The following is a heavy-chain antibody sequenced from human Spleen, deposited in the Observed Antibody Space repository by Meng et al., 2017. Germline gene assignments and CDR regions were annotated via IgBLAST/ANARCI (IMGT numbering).Heavy chain of an antibody. CDR1: GGSISSTNW. J-gene: IGHJ5*02. CDR2: IDHSGST. V-gene: IGHV4-4*02. CDR3: VRSSGWVRTGFDP. D-gene: IGHD6-19*01. Sequence: QVQLQESGPGLVKPSGTLSLTCAVSGGSISSTNWWGWVRQPPGKGLEWIGEIDHSGSTNYNPSLKSRVTVSIDTSKSQFSLKLTSVTAADTAVYYCVRSSGWVRTGFDPWGQGTLVTVSS.